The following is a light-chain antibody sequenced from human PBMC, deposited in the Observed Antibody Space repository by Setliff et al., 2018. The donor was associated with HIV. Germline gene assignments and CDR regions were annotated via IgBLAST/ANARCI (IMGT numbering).Light chain of an antibody. J-gene: IGLJ1*01. CDR2: YDD. Sequence: QSVLTQPPSVSGVPRQRVTISCSGSSSNIGNNVVNWYQQIPGKAPRLLIYYDDLVPSGVSDRFSGSKSGTSASLALSGLRSEDEADYYCATWDDTLNGRVFGTGTKVTV. CDR3: ATWDDTLNGRV. V-gene: IGLV1-36*01. CDR1: SSNIGNNV.